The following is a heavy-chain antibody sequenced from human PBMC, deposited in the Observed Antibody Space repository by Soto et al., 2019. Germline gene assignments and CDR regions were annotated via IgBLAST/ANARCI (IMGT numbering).Heavy chain of an antibody. Sequence: GGSLRLSCAASGFTVSSNYMSWVRQAPGKGLEWVSVIYSGGSTYYADSVKGRFTISRHNSKKTLYLQMNSLRAEDTAVYYCAGRKHSSSLGRELDYWGQGTLVTVS. CDR3: AGRKHSSSLGRELDY. J-gene: IGHJ4*02. D-gene: IGHD6-6*01. CDR2: IYSGGST. V-gene: IGHV3-53*04. CDR1: GFTVSSNY.